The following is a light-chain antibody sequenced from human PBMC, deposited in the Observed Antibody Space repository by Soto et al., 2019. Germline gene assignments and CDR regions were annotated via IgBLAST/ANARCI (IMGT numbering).Light chain of an antibody. CDR2: DVS. Sequence: QSALTQPRSVSGSPEQSVTISCTGTSSNIGGYTYVSWYQQHPGKAPKLIIYDVSKRPSGVPDRFSGSRSGNRASLTISGLQDEDEADYYCCSYAGSYTRVFGGGTKLTVL. V-gene: IGLV2-11*01. J-gene: IGLJ2*01. CDR1: SSNIGGYTY. CDR3: CSYAGSYTRV.